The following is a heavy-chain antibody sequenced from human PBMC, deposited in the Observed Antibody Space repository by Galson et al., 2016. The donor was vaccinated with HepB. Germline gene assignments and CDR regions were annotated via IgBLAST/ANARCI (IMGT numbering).Heavy chain of an antibody. V-gene: IGHV4-34*01. CDR3: ARGMPLFTLFGMTPRYRFDS. CDR1: GGSFSESL. J-gene: IGHJ4*02. Sequence: ETLSLTCAVYGGSFSESLWNWIRQPPGKGLEWIGEINHSGSTNYNPSLKSRVTISVDTSKNQFSLNLSSVTAADTAVFYCARGMPLFTLFGMTPRYRFDSWGQGTLVTVSS. D-gene: IGHD3-3*01. CDR2: INHSGST.